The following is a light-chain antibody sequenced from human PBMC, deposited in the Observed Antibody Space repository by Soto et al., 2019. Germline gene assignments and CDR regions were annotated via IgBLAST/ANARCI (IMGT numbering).Light chain of an antibody. Sequence: EIVMTQSPAILSVSPGEGVTLSCRASQSLSSSLAWYQQKPGQAPRLLIYGAFTRATGISARFRGRGSGTAFTLTISKLQSEDFAVQYYHQYKNWPPITYGQAPRLEIK. V-gene: IGKV3-15*01. J-gene: IGKJ5*01. CDR1: QSLSSS. CDR3: HQYKNWPPIT. CDR2: GAF.